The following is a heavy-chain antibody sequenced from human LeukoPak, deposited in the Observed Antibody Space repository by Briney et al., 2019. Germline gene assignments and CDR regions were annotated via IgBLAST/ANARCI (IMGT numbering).Heavy chain of an antibody. CDR3: AREWSGAFDI. CDR1: GVSISSYY. D-gene: IGHD3-10*01. J-gene: IGHJ3*02. CDR2: LHTSGST. V-gene: IGHV4-4*07. Sequence: SETLSLTCTVSGVSISSYYWSWIRQPAGKGLDWIGRLHTSGSTYYNPFFKSRVTMSVDTSKNQFSLKLSSVTAADTAAYYCAREWSGAFDIWGQGTMVTVSS.